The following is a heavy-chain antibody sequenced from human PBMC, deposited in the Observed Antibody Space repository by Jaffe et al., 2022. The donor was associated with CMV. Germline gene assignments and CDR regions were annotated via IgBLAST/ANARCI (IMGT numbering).Heavy chain of an antibody. CDR3: AKDIYYYDSSGYYGSYYYYYGMDV. D-gene: IGHD3-22*01. V-gene: IGHV3-9*01. CDR1: GFTFDDYA. J-gene: IGHJ6*02. CDR2: ISWNSGSI. Sequence: EVQLVESGGGLVQPGRSLRLSCAASGFTFDDYAMHWVRQAPGKGLEWVSGISWNSGSIGYADSVKGRFTISRDNAKNSLYLQMNSLRAEDTALYYCAKDIYYYDSSGYYGSYYYYYGMDVWGQGTTVTVSS.